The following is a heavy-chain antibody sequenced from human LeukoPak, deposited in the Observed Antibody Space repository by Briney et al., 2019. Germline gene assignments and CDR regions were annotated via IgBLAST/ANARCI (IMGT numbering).Heavy chain of an antibody. Sequence: SETLSLTCAVYGGSFSGYYWSWIRQPPGKGLEWIGEIHHSGSTNYNPSLKSRVTISVDTSKNQFSLKLSSVAAADTAVYYCARGLVLMVYAIGFDYWGQGTLVTVSS. D-gene: IGHD2-8*01. CDR3: ARGLVLMVYAIGFDY. CDR1: GGSFSGYY. J-gene: IGHJ4*02. CDR2: IHHSGST. V-gene: IGHV4-34*01.